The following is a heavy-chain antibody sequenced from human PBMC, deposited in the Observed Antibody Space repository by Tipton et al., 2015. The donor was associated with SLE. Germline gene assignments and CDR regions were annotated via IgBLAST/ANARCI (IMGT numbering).Heavy chain of an antibody. CDR1: GYTLINNG. CDR3: ARSVARYFNS. J-gene: IGHJ4*02. V-gene: IGHV1-18*01. CDR2: IAPYNVFT. Sequence: QLVQSGAELRKPGASVKVSCKASGYTLINNGISWVRQAPGQGLEWMGLIAPYNVFTNKKLQARLTLTTDTSTNTAYMELMSLKSDDTAVYYCARSVARYFNSWGQGTLVTVSS. D-gene: IGHD6-19*01.